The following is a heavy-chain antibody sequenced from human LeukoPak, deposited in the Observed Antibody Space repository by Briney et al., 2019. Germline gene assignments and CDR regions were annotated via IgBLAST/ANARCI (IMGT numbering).Heavy chain of an antibody. CDR2: ISSSSSTI. V-gene: IGHV3-48*04. D-gene: IGHD6-13*01. J-gene: IGHJ4*02. CDR3: ARDNSRGIAAAVY. Sequence: GGSLRPSCAASGFTFSSYSMNWVRQAPGKGLEWVSYISSSSSTIYYADSVKGRFTISRDNAKNSLYLQMNSLRAEDTAVYYCARDNSRGIAAAVYWGQGTLVTVSS. CDR1: GFTFSSYS.